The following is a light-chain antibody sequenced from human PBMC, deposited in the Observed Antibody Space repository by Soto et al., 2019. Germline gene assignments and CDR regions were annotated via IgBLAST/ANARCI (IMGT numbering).Light chain of an antibody. CDR3: QQSFTTPYT. CDR2: AAS. J-gene: IGKJ2*01. V-gene: IGKV1-39*01. CDR1: QIISNY. Sequence: DIQMTQSPSSLSASVGDRVTITCRAGQIISNYLNWYRQKPGKAPELLIYAASSLQSGVPSSFSGSGSGKDFTLTISSLQPEDFATYYYQQSFTTPYTFAQGTRLEIK.